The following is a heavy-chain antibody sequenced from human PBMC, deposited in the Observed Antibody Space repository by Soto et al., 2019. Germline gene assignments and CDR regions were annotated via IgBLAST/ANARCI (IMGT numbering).Heavy chain of an antibody. V-gene: IGHV4-39*01. CDR3: SAGRGGSYSLFDY. D-gene: IGHD1-26*01. CDR2: IYYSGST. Sequence: SETLSLTCSFSSDSISGGSISSSSYYWGWISQPPGKGLEWIGTIYYSGSTYYNPSLKSRVTISVDTSKNQVSLKLTSVTAADTAVYYCSAGRGGSYSLFDYWGQGTLVTVSS. CDR1: SDSISGGSISSSSYY. J-gene: IGHJ4*02.